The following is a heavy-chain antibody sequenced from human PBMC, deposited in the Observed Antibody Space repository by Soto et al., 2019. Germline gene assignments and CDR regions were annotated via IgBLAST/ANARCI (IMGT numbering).Heavy chain of an antibody. CDR1: GGSINSGDYY. J-gene: IGHJ5*02. V-gene: IGHV4-30-4*01. CDR3: ARDQTSGASGHHWFDR. Sequence: PSETLSLTCTVSGGSINSGDYYWSWIRQPPGKGLEWIGYIYYSGSTSYNPSLKSRLIMSVDTSKNEFSLRLSSVTAADTAAYYCARDQTSGASGHHWFDRWGQGTLVTVSS. CDR2: IYYSGST. D-gene: IGHD3-10*01.